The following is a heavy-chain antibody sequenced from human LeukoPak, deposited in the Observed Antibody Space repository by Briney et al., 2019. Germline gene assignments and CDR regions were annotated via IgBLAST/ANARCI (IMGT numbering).Heavy chain of an antibody. J-gene: IGHJ5*02. CDR1: GFTFSSYA. CDR2: ISGSGGST. Sequence: GGSLRLSCAASGFTFSSYAMSWVRQAPGKGLEWVSAISGSGGSTYYADSVKGRFTISRDNAKDTLYLLMNSLRAEDTAIYYCARGARWFDPWGQGTLVTVSS. CDR3: ARGARWFDP. V-gene: IGHV3-23*01.